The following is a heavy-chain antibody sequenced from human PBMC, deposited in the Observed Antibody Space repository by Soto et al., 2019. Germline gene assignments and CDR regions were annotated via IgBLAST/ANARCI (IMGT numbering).Heavy chain of an antibody. Sequence: PSETLSLTCTVSGGSISSYYWSWIRQPPGKGLEWIGYIYYSGSTNYNPSLKSRVTISVDTSKNQFSLKLSSVTAADTAVYYCGRVGIAAPIYNWFDPWGQGTLVTVSS. CDR3: GRVGIAAPIYNWFDP. CDR2: IYYSGST. V-gene: IGHV4-59*01. J-gene: IGHJ5*02. CDR1: GGSISSYY. D-gene: IGHD6-13*01.